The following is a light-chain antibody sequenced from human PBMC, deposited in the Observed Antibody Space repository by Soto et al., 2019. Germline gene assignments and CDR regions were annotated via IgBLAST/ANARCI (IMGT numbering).Light chain of an antibody. J-gene: IGKJ5*01. V-gene: IGKV3-15*01. CDR1: QSVSSY. CDR3: QHYHGWPIT. CDR2: GAS. Sequence: VMAQSQATLSVSPGERATLSCRASQSVSSYLAWYQQKPGQAPRLLIYGASTRATDIPARISGSGSGTEFTLTISSLQSEDFAVYYCQHYHGWPITFGQGTRLEIK.